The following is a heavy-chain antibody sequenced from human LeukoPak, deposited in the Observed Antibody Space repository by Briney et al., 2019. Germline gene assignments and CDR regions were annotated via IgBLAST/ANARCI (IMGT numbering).Heavy chain of an antibody. CDR2: IIPIFSTA. CDR3: ARGPEGEYQLLTFLAY. D-gene: IGHD2-2*01. J-gene: IGHJ4*02. CDR1: GGTFSSYA. V-gene: IGHV1-69*01. Sequence: SVKVSCKASGGTFSSYAISWVRQAPGQGLEWMGGIIPIFSTANYAQKFQGRVTITADESTSTAYMELSSLRSEDTAVYYCARGPEGEYQLLTFLAYWGQGTLVTVSS.